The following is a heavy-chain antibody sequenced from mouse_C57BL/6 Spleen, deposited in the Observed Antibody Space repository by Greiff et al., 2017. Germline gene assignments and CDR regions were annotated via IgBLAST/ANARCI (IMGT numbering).Heavy chain of an antibody. D-gene: IGHD2-1*01. CDR1: GYAFTNYL. Sequence: QVQLQQSGAELVRPGTSVKVSCKASGYAFTNYLIEWVKQRPGQGLEWIGVINPGSGGTNYNEKFKGKATLTAYKSSSTAYMQLSSLTSEDSAVYFCARGGYYGNSFAYWGQGTLVTVSA. J-gene: IGHJ3*01. CDR3: ARGGYYGNSFAY. V-gene: IGHV1-54*01. CDR2: INPGSGGT.